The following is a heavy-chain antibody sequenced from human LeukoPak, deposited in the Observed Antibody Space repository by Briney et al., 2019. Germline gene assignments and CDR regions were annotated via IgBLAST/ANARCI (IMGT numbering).Heavy chain of an antibody. D-gene: IGHD6-13*01. CDR2: INHSGST. V-gene: IGHV4-34*01. CDR1: GGSFSGYY. Sequence: SETLSLTCAVYGGSFSGYYWSWIRQPPGKGLEWIGEINHSGSTNYSPSLKSRVTISVDTSKNQFSLKLSSVTAADTAVYYCARVGYSSSWYYFDYWGQGTLVTVSS. J-gene: IGHJ4*02. CDR3: ARVGYSSSWYYFDY.